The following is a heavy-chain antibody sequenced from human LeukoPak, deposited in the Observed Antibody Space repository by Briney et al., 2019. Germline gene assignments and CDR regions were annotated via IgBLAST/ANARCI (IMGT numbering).Heavy chain of an antibody. V-gene: IGHV4-30-2*01. Sequence: PSQTLSLTCAVSGGSISSGGYSWSWIRQPPGKGLEWIGYIYHSGSTNYNPSLKSRVTISVDTSKNQFSLKLSSVTAADTAVYYCARLRRAFDIWGQGTMVTVSP. D-gene: IGHD1-14*01. CDR3: ARLRRAFDI. CDR1: GGSISSGGYS. CDR2: IYHSGST. J-gene: IGHJ3*02.